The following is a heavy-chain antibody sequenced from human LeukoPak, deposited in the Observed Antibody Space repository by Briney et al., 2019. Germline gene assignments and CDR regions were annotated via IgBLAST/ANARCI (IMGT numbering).Heavy chain of an antibody. CDR2: IRGNSETI. Sequence: GGSLRLSCAASGFAFGDYWMAWVRQAPGKGLEWISYIRGNSETIHYADSVKGRFTISRDNAKNSLSLQMTSLRAEDTAVYYCVRGQDGIDNWFDPWGQGTLVTVAS. CDR3: VRGQDGIDNWFDP. V-gene: IGHV3-48*01. D-gene: IGHD5-24*01. CDR1: GFAFGDYW. J-gene: IGHJ5*02.